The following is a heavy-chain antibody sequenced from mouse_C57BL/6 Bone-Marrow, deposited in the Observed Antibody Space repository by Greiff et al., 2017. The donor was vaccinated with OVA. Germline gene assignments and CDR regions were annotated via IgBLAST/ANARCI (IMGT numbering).Heavy chain of an antibody. Sequence: QVQLQQPGAELVRPGSSVKLSCKASGYTFTSYWMDWVKQRPGQGLEWIGNIYPSDSETHYNPKFKDKATLTVDKSSSTAYMQLSSLTSEDSAVYYCARCDGSRYYFDYWGQGTTLTVSS. V-gene: IGHV1-61*01. CDR3: ARCDGSRYYFDY. J-gene: IGHJ2*01. CDR2: IYPSDSET. CDR1: GYTFTSYW. D-gene: IGHD1-1*01.